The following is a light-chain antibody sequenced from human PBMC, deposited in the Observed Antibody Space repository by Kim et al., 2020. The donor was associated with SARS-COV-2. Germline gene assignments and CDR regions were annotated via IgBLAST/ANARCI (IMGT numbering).Light chain of an antibody. J-gene: IGLJ3*02. CDR1: SSDVGGYNY. CDR2: GVS. Sequence: QSALTQPRSVSGSPGKSVTISCTGTSSDVGGYNYVSWHQQHPGKAPKVMIYGVSQRPSGVPDRFSGSKSGNTASLTISGLQAEDEGDYYCCSYAGSYTLVFGGGTQLTVL. V-gene: IGLV2-11*01. CDR3: CSYAGSYTLV.